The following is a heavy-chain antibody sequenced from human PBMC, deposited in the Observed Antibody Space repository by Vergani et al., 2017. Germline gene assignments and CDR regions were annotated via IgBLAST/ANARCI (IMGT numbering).Heavy chain of an antibody. CDR3: ARTLRDYYYGMDV. CDR1: GFTFSSYW. Sequence: VQLVESGGGLVQPGGSLRLSCAASGFTFSSYWMSWVRQAPGKGLEWVANIKQDGSEKYYVDSVKGRFTISRDNAKNSLYLQMNSLRAEDTAVYYCARTLRDYYYGMDVWGQGTTVTVSS. V-gene: IGHV3-7*03. J-gene: IGHJ6*02. CDR2: IKQDGSEK.